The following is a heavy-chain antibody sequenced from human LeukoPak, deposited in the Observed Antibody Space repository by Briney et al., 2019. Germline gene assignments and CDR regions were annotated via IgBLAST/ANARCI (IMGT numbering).Heavy chain of an antibody. D-gene: IGHD1-14*01. CDR2: INGDGSST. J-gene: IGHJ4*02. CDR3: ARVELGEPDYFDY. V-gene: IGHV3-74*01. CDR1: GFTFRSYW. Sequence: PGGSLRLSCAASGFTFRSYWMHWVRQAPGKGLVWVSRINGDGSSTSYADSAKGRFTISRDNAKNTLFLQMNSLRAEDTAVYYCARVELGEPDYFDYWGQGTLVTVSS.